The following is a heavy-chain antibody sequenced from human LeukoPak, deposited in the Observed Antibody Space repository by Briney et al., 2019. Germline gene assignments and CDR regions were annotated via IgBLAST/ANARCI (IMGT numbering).Heavy chain of an antibody. V-gene: IGHV5-51*01. J-gene: IGHJ5*02. CDR1: GYSFTSYW. Sequence: GESLKISCKGSGYSFTSYWIGWVRQMPGKGLEWMGIIYPGDSDTRYSPSFQGQVTISADKSISTAYLQWSSLKASDTAMYYCARRITMVRGVRVNWFDPWGQGTLVTVSS. CDR2: IYPGDSDT. CDR3: ARRITMVRGVRVNWFDP. D-gene: IGHD3-10*01.